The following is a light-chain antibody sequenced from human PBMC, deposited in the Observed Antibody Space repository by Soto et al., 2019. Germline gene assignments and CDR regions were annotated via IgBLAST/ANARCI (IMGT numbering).Light chain of an antibody. V-gene: IGKV3-20*01. J-gene: IGKJ2*01. Sequence: EIVLTQSPGTLSLSPGERATLSCRASQSVSSNYLAWYQQKPGLAPRLLIYGASSRATGIPDRFSGSGSGTYFTLTISRLEPEDFAVDYCQHYGSSPPVTFAQGTKLEIK. CDR1: QSVSSNY. CDR3: QHYGSSPPVT. CDR2: GAS.